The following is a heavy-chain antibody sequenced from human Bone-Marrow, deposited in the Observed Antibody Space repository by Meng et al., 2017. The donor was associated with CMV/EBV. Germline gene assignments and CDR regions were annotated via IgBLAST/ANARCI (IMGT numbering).Heavy chain of an antibody. CDR2: IYYSGST. D-gene: IGHD3-10*01. CDR3: ATAYGSGRESHDY. CDR1: GGSISSSSYY. J-gene: IGHJ4*02. V-gene: IGHV4-39*01. Sequence: SETLSLTCPVSGGSISSSSYYWGWIRQPPGKGLEWIGSIYYSGSTYYNPSLKSRVTISVDTSKNQFSLKLSSVTAADTAVYYCATAYGSGRESHDYWGQGTLVTVSS.